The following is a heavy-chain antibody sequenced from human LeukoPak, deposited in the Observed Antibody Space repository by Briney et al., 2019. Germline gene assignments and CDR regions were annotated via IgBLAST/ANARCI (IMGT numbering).Heavy chain of an antibody. D-gene: IGHD2-15*01. J-gene: IGHJ5*02. Sequence: ASVKVSCKASGYTFTTFYMHWVRQAPGQGLEWMGMINPRGGSTDYAQKFQDSVTMTSDTSTSTVWMELSGLRSDDTAVYYCARDLGYYHTSHSHWFDLWGQGTLVTVSS. V-gene: IGHV1-46*01. CDR2: INPRGGST. CDR3: ARDLGYYHTSHSHWFDL. CDR1: GYTFTTFY.